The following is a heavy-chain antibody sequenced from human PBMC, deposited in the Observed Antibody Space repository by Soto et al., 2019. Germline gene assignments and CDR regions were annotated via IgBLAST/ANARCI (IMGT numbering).Heavy chain of an antibody. D-gene: IGHD3-10*01. CDR2: IDPSDSYT. V-gene: IGHV5-10-1*01. CDR3: ARRSYGWGIYSY. J-gene: IGHJ4*02. CDR1: GYSCTSYW. Sequence: PGESLKISWKGSGYSCTSYWISWVRQMPGKGLEWMGRIDPSDSYTNYSPSFQGHVTISADKSISTAYLQWSSLKASDTAMYYCARRSYGWGIYSYWGQGPLVPVSS.